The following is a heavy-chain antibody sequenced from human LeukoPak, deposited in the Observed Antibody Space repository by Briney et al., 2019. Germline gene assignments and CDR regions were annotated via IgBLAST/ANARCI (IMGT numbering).Heavy chain of an antibody. CDR1: GFTFSSYW. CDR3: AKVTAMDSATYYFDY. Sequence: GGSLRLSCAASGFTFSSYWMHWVRQAPGKGLVWVSRINSDGSSTSYADSVKGRFTISRDNAKNTLYLQMNSLRAEDTAVYYCAKVTAMDSATYYFDYWGQGTLVTVSS. J-gene: IGHJ4*02. CDR2: INSDGSST. V-gene: IGHV3-74*01. D-gene: IGHD5-18*01.